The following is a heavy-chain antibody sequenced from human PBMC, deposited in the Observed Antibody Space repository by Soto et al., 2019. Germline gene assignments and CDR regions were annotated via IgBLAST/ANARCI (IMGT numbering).Heavy chain of an antibody. J-gene: IGHJ4*02. Sequence: EVQLVQSGGGSVQPGGSLRLSCAASGFTFTNYWMHWVRQVPGKGLVWVARIDGVGTGTSYSDAVRGRFTISRDKAENTVYLDLISLRAADTAVYYCTTIVEYWGQGTLVNVSS. CDR3: TTIVEY. CDR2: IDGVGTGT. V-gene: IGHV3-74*01. D-gene: IGHD3-22*01. CDR1: GFTFTNYW.